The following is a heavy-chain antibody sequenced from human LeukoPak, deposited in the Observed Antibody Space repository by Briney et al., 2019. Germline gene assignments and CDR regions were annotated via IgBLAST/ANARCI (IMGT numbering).Heavy chain of an antibody. CDR1: GGSFSGYY. J-gene: IGHJ6*04. CDR3: ASGRITIFGVDSMDV. V-gene: IGHV4-34*01. D-gene: IGHD3-3*01. Sequence: SETLSLTCAVYGGSFSGYYWSWIRQPPGKGLEWIGEINHSGGTNYNPSLKSRVTISVDTSKNQFSLKLSSVTAADTAVYYCASGRITIFGVDSMDVWGKGTTVTVSS. CDR2: INHSGGT.